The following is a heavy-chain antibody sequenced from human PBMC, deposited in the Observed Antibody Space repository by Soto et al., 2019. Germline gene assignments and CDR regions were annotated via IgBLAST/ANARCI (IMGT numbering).Heavy chain of an antibody. Sequence: QVQLLQSGAEVKKSGSSVRVSCKTSGGTFSSFTISWVRQAPGQGLEWMGRIFPIFGTTQYAQKFQGRVXXXXXXXXXXXXXXXXXXXXXXXXXXXXXXXXXXXXXXXFDYWGQGTLVTVSS. CDR2: IFPIFGTT. J-gene: IGHJ4*02. V-gene: IGHV1-69*08. CDR1: GGTFSSFT. CDR3: XXXXXXXXXXXFDY.